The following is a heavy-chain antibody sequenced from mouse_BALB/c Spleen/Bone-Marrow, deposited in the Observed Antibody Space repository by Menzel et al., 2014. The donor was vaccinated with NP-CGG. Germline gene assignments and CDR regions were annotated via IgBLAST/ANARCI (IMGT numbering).Heavy chain of an antibody. CDR2: TYPGNNDS. Sequence: VHVKQSGTVLARPGASVKMSCKASGSTFTSYWMHWVKQRPGQGLEWIGATYPGNNDSRYNQKFNDKAKLTAVTSTNTAYMELSSLTYEDSAVYYCAGYGNYFFDYWGQGTTLTVSS. CDR1: GSTFTSYW. V-gene: IGHV1-5*01. CDR3: AGYGNYFFDY. J-gene: IGHJ2*01. D-gene: IGHD2-1*01.